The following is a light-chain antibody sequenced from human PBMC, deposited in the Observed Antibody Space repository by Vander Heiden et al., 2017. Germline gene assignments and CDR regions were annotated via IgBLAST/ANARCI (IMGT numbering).Light chain of an antibody. J-gene: IGLJ3*02. Sequence: QTVVNQEPSFSVSPGGTVTLTCGLSSCSVSTSSYPSWYQQTPGQAPRTLIYNTNTRSSGVPDRFSGSILGNKAALTIAGAQADDESDYYCVLYMGSGIWVFGGGTKLTVL. V-gene: IGLV8-61*01. CDR3: VLYMGSGIWV. CDR2: NTN. CDR1: SCSVSTSSY.